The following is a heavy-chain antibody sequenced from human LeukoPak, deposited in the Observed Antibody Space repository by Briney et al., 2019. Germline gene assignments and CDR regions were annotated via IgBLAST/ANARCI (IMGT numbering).Heavy chain of an antibody. CDR3: AELGITMIGGV. Sequence: TGGSLRLYCAASGFTFSSYEMNWVRQAPGKGLEWVSYISSSGSTIYYADSVKGRFTIARDNAKNSLYLQMNSLRAEDTAVYYCAELGITMIGGVWGKGTTVTISA. J-gene: IGHJ6*04. CDR2: ISSSGSTI. D-gene: IGHD3-10*02. V-gene: IGHV3-48*03. CDR1: GFTFSSYE.